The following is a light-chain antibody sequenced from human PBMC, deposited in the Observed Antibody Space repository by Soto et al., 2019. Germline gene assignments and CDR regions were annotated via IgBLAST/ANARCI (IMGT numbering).Light chain of an antibody. CDR3: QQTDSFPRT. CDR1: QGIATW. V-gene: IGKV1-12*01. CDR2: AAS. Sequence: DIQMTQSPSTVSASVGDRVTFTCRASQGIATWLAWYQQKPGKTPKLLIYAASSLQSGIPSRFSGCGSGTDCTLSINNVQPEDFATYYCQQTDSFPRTFGGGTKVEIK. J-gene: IGKJ4*01.